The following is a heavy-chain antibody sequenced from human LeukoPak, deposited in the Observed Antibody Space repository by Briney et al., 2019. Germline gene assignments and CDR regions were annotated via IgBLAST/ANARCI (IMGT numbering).Heavy chain of an antibody. CDR1: GFTFNGYG. J-gene: IGHJ6*02. CDR2: INGDGTTT. V-gene: IGHV3-43*02. CDR3: AKDLDYHYYGMDV. Sequence: GGSLSLSWAASGFTFNGYGFHWVRKPQGKGLGWVSVINGDGTTTYYGDSVRGRFTISRDNSKNSLYLQMNSLRTEDTALYYCAKDLDYHYYGMDVWGQGTTVIVSS.